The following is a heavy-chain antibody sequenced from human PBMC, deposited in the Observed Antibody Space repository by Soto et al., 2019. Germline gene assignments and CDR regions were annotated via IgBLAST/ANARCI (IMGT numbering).Heavy chain of an antibody. V-gene: IGHV3-7*03. CDR2: IKQDGSEK. Sequence: PGGSLRLSCAASGFTFSSYWMSWVRQAPGKGLEWVANIKQDGSEKYYVDSVKGRFTISRDNAKNSLYLQMNSLRAEDTAVYYCARDWSSYSYGPRGWFDPWGQGTLVTVSS. CDR1: GFTFSSYW. D-gene: IGHD5-18*01. CDR3: ARDWSSYSYGPRGWFDP. J-gene: IGHJ5*02.